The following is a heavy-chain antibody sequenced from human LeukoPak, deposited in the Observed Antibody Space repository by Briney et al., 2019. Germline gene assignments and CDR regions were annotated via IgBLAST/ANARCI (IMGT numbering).Heavy chain of an antibody. CDR2: INPNSGGT. Sequence: GASVKVSCKASGYTFTGYYMHWVRQAPGQGLEWMGWINPNSGGTNYAQKFQGRVTMTRDTSISTAYMELSRLRSDDTAVYYCARDRGRIAAAASRNWFDPWGQGTLVTVSS. D-gene: IGHD6-13*01. J-gene: IGHJ5*02. V-gene: IGHV1-2*02. CDR1: GYTFTGYY. CDR3: ARDRGRIAAAASRNWFDP.